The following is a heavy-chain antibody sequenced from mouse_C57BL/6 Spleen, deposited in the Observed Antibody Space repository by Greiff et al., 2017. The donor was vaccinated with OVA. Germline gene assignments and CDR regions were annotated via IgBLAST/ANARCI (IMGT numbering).Heavy chain of an antibody. CDR1: GYSITSGYY. CDR3: ARDGDYDYDYAMDY. CDR2: ISYDGSN. Sequence: VQLKESGPGLVKPSQSLSLTCSVTGYSITSGYYWNWIRQFPGNKLEWMGYISYDGSNNYNPSLKNRISITRDTSKNQFFLKLNSVTTEDTATYYCARDGDYDYDYAMDYWGQGTSVTVSS. V-gene: IGHV3-6*01. J-gene: IGHJ4*01. D-gene: IGHD2-4*01.